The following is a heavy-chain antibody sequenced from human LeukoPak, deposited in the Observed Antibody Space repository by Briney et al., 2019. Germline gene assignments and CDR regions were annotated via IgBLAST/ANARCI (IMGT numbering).Heavy chain of an antibody. CDR2: ISGSGGST. Sequence: GGSLRLSCAASGLTFSSYAMSWVRQAPGKGLEWVSAISGSGGSTYYADSVKGRFTISRDNSKNTLYLQMNSLRAEDTAVYYCAKDVDLGVVPAALNWFDPWGQGTLVTVSS. J-gene: IGHJ5*02. CDR1: GLTFSSYA. V-gene: IGHV3-23*01. D-gene: IGHD2-2*01. CDR3: AKDVDLGVVPAALNWFDP.